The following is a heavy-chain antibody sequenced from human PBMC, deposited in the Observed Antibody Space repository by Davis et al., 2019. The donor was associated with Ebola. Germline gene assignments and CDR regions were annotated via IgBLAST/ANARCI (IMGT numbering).Heavy chain of an antibody. J-gene: IGHJ4*02. CDR3: ARLRGYDFGSRWLGAY. V-gene: IGHV4-34*01. D-gene: IGHD5-12*01. CDR2: INHSGST. CDR1: GGSFSGYY. Sequence: SETLSLTCAVYGGSFSGYYWSWIRQPPGKGLEWIGEINHSGSTNYNPSLKSRVTISVDTPKNQVSLNLSSVTAADSAVYYCARLRGYDFGSRWLGAYWGQGTLVTVSS.